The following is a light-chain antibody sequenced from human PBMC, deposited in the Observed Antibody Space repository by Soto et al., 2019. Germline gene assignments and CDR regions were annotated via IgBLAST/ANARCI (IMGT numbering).Light chain of an antibody. CDR1: QSVSSY. CDR2: DAS. V-gene: IGKV3-11*01. Sequence: EIVLTQSPATLSLSPGERATLSCRASQSVSSYLAWYQQKPGQAPRLLIYDASNRATGIPARFSGSGSGTDFTLTNSSLKPDDFAAYYCQQRSNWPGTCGQGTKLEIK. J-gene: IGKJ2*02. CDR3: QQRSNWPGT.